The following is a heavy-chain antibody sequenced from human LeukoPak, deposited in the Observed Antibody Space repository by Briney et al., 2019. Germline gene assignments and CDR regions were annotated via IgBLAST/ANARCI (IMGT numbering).Heavy chain of an antibody. Sequence: ASVKVSCKASGYTFTSYGISWVRQAPGQGLEWMGWISAYNGNTNYAQKLQGRVTMTTDTSTSTAYMELRSLRSEDTAVYYCARGYYGSGSYSKRTLGYWSQGTLVTVSS. D-gene: IGHD3-10*01. V-gene: IGHV1-18*01. CDR2: ISAYNGNT. J-gene: IGHJ4*02. CDR3: ARGYYGSGSYSKRTLGY. CDR1: GYTFTSYG.